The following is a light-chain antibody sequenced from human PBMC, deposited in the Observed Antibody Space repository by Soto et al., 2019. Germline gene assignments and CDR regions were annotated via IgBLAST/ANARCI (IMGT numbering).Light chain of an antibody. CDR1: QSVNSNY. J-gene: IGKJ3*01. V-gene: IGKV3-20*01. CDR3: QQYGTSLFT. Sequence: EIVLTQSPGTLSLSPGERATLSCRSSQSVNSNYLAWYQQKPGQAPRLLIFGASSRATGIPDRVSGSGSGTDFTLTISRLEPEDFAVYYCQQYGTSLFTFGPGPKVDIK. CDR2: GAS.